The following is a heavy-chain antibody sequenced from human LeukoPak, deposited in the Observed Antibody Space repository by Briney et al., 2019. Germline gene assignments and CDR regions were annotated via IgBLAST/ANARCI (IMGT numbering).Heavy chain of an antibody. CDR1: GFTFSGFA. CDR3: AKTMGAIDHDY. D-gene: IGHD1-26*01. V-gene: IGHV3-23*01. Sequence: QTGGSLRLSCAASGFTFSGFAMSWARQAPEKGLEWVSTISNSGGSTYYADSVKGRFTISRDNSKNTLYLQMNSLRAEDTAVYFCAKTMGAIDHDYWGQGTLVTVSS. J-gene: IGHJ4*02. CDR2: ISNSGGST.